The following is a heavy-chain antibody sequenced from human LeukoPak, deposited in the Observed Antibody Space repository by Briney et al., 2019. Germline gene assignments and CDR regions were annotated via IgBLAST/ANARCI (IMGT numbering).Heavy chain of an antibody. Sequence: ASVKVSCKASGYTFTGYYMHWVRQAPGQGLEWMGWINPNSGGTNYAQKFQGRVTMTRDTSISTAYMELSRLRSDDTAVYYCARAAHLWPYYFDYWGQGTLVTVSS. D-gene: IGHD3-10*01. CDR2: INPNSGGT. J-gene: IGHJ4*02. CDR1: GYTFTGYY. V-gene: IGHV1-2*02. CDR3: ARAAHLWPYYFDY.